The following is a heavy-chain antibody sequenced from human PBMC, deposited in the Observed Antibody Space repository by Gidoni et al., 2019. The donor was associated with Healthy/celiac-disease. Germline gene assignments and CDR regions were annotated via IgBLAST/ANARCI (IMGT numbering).Heavy chain of an antibody. CDR1: GFTFSSYG. Sequence: QVQLVESGGGVVQPGRSLRLSCAASGFTFSSYGMHWVRQAPGKGLEWVAVIWYDGSNKYYADSVKGRFTISRDNSKNTLYLQMNSLRAEDTAVYYCARGSRITMVRGVKRAFDIWGQGTMVTVSS. J-gene: IGHJ3*02. V-gene: IGHV3-33*01. D-gene: IGHD3-10*01. CDR2: IWYDGSNK. CDR3: ARGSRITMVRGVKRAFDI.